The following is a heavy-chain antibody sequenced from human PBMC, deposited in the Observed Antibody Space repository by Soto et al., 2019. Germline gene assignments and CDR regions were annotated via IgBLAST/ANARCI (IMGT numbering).Heavy chain of an antibody. CDR1: GCSISSGGYS. V-gene: IGHV4-30-2*01. D-gene: IGHD2-2*01. CDR3: ARVPDR. CDR2: IYHSGST. J-gene: IGHJ5*02. Sequence: PSETLSLTCAVSGCSISSGGYSWSWIRQPPGKGLEWIGYIYHSGSTYYNPSLKGRVTISVDRSKNQFSLKLSSVTAADTAVYYCARVPDRWGQGTLVTVSS.